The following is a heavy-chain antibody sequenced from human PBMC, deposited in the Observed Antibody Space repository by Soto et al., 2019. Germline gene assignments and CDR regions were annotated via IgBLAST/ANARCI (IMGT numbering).Heavy chain of an antibody. CDR1: GFIFKSYS. V-gene: IGHV3-48*01. Sequence: ESGGGLVQPGGSLRLSCVASGFIFKSYSMNWVRQAPGKGLEWISYINSGSTSVFYADSVKGRFTISRDNAKNSLYLQMNSLRAEDTAVYYCGSSASPDAYWGQGTLVTVSS. J-gene: IGHJ4*02. CDR3: GSSASPDAY. D-gene: IGHD3-22*01. CDR2: INSGSTSV.